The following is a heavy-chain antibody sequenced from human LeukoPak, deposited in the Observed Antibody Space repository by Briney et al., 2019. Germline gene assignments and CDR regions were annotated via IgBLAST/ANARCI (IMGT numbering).Heavy chain of an antibody. CDR1: GYTFTSYA. D-gene: IGHD3-10*01. CDR3: ARDRWDKVTMVRGVIGPDY. V-gene: IGHV7-4-1*02. J-gene: IGHJ4*02. Sequence: ASVKVSCKASGYTFTSYAMNWVRQAPGQGLEWMGWINTNTGNPTYAQGFTGRFVFSLDTSVSTAYLQISSLKAEDTVVYYCARDRWDKVTMVRGVIGPDYWGQGTLVTVSS. CDR2: INTNTGNP.